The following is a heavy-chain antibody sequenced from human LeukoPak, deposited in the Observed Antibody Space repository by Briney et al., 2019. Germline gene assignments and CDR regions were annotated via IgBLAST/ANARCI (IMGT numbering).Heavy chain of an antibody. J-gene: IGHJ4*02. CDR1: GGTFSSYA. Sequence: GASVKVSCKASGGTFSSYAISWVRQAPGQGLEWMGRIIPILGIANYAQKFQGRVTITADKSTSTAYMELSSLRSEDTAVYYCARVEMATIYFDYGGQGTLVTVSS. CDR3: ARVEMATIYFDY. V-gene: IGHV1-69*04. D-gene: IGHD5-24*01. CDR2: IIPILGIA.